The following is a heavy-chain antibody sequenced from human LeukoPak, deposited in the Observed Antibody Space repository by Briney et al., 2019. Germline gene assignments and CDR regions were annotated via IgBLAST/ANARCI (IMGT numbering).Heavy chain of an antibody. CDR3: ASNYGSGSYYEYYYYGMDV. D-gene: IGHD3-10*01. CDR1: GFTFSSYW. V-gene: IGHV3-74*01. Sequence: GGSLRLSCAASGFTFSSYWMHWVRQAPGKGLVWVSRINSDGSSTSYADSVKGRFTISRDNAKNTLYLQMNSLRAEDTAVYYCASNYGSGSYYEYYYYGMDVWGKGTTVTVSS. J-gene: IGHJ6*04. CDR2: INSDGSST.